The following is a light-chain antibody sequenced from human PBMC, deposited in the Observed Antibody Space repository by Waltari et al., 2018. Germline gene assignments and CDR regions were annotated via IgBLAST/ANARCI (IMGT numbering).Light chain of an antibody. J-gene: IGLJ2*01. V-gene: IGLV2-14*01. CDR1: SSDVGGYNY. Sequence: QSALTQPASVSGSPGQSITISCTGTSSDVGGYNYVSWYQQHPGKAPKLMIYEVSNRASGVSNRFSGSKAGNTASLTISGLQAEDEADYYCSSYTRSSTVVFGGGTKLTVL. CDR2: EVS. CDR3: SSYTRSSTVV.